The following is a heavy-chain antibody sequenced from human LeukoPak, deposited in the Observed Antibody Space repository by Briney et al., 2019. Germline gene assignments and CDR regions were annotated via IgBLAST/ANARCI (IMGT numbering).Heavy chain of an antibody. J-gene: IGHJ6*02. CDR2: IDPSSSYI. D-gene: IGHD6-13*01. CDR3: AREREQQLVHDYYYYGMDV. V-gene: IGHV3-21*01. Sequence: PGGSLRLSCSASGFNLSTDTMNWVRQAPATGLERVSSIDPSSSYIYHADSVKGRLTISRDDAKNSIYLQMNSPRVEDTAVYYCAREREQQLVHDYYYYGMDVWGQGTTVTVSS. CDR1: GFNLSTDT.